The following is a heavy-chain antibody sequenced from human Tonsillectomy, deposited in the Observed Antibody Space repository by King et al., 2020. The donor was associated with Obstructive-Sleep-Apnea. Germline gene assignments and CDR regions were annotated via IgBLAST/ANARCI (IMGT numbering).Heavy chain of an antibody. CDR1: GGSISSSSYY. D-gene: IGHD3-3*01. Sequence: LQLQESGPGLVKPSETLSLTCTVSGGSISSSSYYWGWIRQPPGKGLEWIGSIYYSGSTYYNPSLKSRVTISVDTSKNQFSLKLSSVTAADTAVYYCARVLYYDFWSGYSEYWGPGTLVTVSS. CDR2: IYYSGST. V-gene: IGHV4-39*07. CDR3: ARVLYYDFWSGYSEY. J-gene: IGHJ4*02.